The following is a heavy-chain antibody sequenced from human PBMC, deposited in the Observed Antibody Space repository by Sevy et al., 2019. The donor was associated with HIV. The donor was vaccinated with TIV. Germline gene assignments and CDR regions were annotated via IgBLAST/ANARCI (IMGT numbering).Heavy chain of an antibody. J-gene: IGHJ4*02. CDR2: IHHSGIT. CDR3: ARDRKYPLYYFDY. V-gene: IGHV4-38-2*02. CDR1: GYSIRNGYY. Sequence: SETLSLTCTVSGYSIRNGYYWAWIRQPPGKGLEWIGSIHHSGITHYNPSLKSRVIISVDTSKNQVSLELSSVTAADTAMYYCARDRKYPLYYFDYSGQGIFVTVSS. D-gene: IGHD6-6*01.